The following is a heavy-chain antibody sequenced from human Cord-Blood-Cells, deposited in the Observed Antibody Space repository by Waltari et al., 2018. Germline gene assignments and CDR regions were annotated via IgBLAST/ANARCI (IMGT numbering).Heavy chain of an antibody. CDR1: GFTFSSYS. CDR2: ISSSSSYI. Sequence: EVQLVESGGGLVKPGGSLRLSCAASGFTFSSYSMNWVRQAPGKGLEWVSSISSSSSYIYYADSVKGRFTISRDNAKNSLYLQMNSLRAEDTAVYYCARDRSTGDDAFDIWGQGTMDTVSS. D-gene: IGHD7-27*01. CDR3: ARDRSTGDDAFDI. V-gene: IGHV3-21*01. J-gene: IGHJ3*02.